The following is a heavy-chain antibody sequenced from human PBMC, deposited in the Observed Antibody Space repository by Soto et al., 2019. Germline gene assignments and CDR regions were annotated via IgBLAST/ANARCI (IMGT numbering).Heavy chain of an antibody. V-gene: IGHV3-66*01. Sequence: EVQLVESGGGLVQPGGSLRLSCAASGFTVSSNYMSWVRQAPGKGLEWVSVIYSGGSTYYADSVKGRFTISRDNSKNTLYLQMNGRRAEDTAVYYCARDRGYCGSGSYYLLHYYYGMDVWGQGTTVTVSS. D-gene: IGHD3-10*01. CDR1: GFTVSSNY. CDR2: IYSGGST. CDR3: ARDRGYCGSGSYYLLHYYYGMDV. J-gene: IGHJ6*02.